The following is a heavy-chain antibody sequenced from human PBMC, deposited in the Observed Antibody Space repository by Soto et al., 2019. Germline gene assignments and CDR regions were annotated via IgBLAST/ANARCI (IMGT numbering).Heavy chain of an antibody. Sequence: GGSLRLSCAASGFTFSSYSMNWVRQAPGKGLEWVSSISSSSSYIYYADSVKGRFTISRDNAKNSLYLQMNSLRAEDTAVYYCAREKDYGDYETDYWGQGTLVTVSS. CDR2: ISSSSSYI. D-gene: IGHD4-17*01. CDR3: AREKDYGDYETDY. J-gene: IGHJ4*02. V-gene: IGHV3-21*01. CDR1: GFTFSSYS.